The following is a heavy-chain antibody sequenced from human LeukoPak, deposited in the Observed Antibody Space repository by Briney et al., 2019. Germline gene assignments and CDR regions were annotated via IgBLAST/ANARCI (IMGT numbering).Heavy chain of an antibody. J-gene: IGHJ6*02. CDR2: ISYDGSNK. Sequence: GRSLRLSCAASGFTFSSYGMHWVRQAPGKGLEWVAVISYDGSNKYYADSVKGRFTISRDNSKNTLYLQMNSLRAEDTAVYCCAKSRRPIVVRGVMGMDVWGQGTTVTVSS. V-gene: IGHV3-30*18. CDR3: AKSRRPIVVRGVMGMDV. CDR1: GFTFSSYG. D-gene: IGHD3-10*01.